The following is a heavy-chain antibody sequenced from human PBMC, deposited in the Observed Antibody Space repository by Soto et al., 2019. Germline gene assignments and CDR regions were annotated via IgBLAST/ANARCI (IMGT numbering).Heavy chain of an antibody. Sequence: GGSLRLSCAASGFTFSSYAMSWVRQAPGKGLEWVSAISGSGGSTYYADSVKGRFTISRDNSKNTLYLQMNSLRAEDMAVYYCAKDRVAAAGTIPYFDYWGQGTLVTVS. CDR2: ISGSGGST. CDR1: GFTFSSYA. J-gene: IGHJ4*02. D-gene: IGHD6-13*01. CDR3: AKDRVAAAGTIPYFDY. V-gene: IGHV3-23*01.